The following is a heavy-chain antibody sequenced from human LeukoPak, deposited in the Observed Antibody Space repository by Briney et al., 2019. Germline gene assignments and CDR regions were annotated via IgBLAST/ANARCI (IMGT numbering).Heavy chain of an antibody. J-gene: IGHJ4*02. V-gene: IGHV3-7*04. CDR2: INQDGSKK. Sequence: GGSLRLSCAASGFALSAYWMNWVRQAPGKGLEWVANINQDGSKKYYVDSVKGRFTISRDNVKNSVYLQMNSLRAEDTAVYSCARAVAAADSYWGRGTLVTVSS. CDR1: GFALSAYW. D-gene: IGHD6-13*01. CDR3: ARAVAAADSY.